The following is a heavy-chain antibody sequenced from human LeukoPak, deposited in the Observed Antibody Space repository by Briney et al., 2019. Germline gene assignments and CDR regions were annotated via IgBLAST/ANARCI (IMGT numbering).Heavy chain of an antibody. Sequence: PGGSLRLSCAASGFTFSSYAMHWVRQAPGKGLEWVAVISYDGSNKYYADSVKGRFTISRDNSKNTLYLQMNSLRAEDTAVYYCARDRPLQGLDYWGQGTLVTVPS. D-gene: IGHD5-24*01. V-gene: IGHV3-30-3*01. CDR2: ISYDGSNK. CDR1: GFTFSSYA. CDR3: ARDRPLQGLDY. J-gene: IGHJ4*02.